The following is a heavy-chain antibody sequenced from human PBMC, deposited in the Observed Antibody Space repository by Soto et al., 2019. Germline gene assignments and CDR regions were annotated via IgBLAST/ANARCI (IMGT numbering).Heavy chain of an antibody. J-gene: IGHJ4*02. CDR2: ISYDGSNK. Sequence: QTGGSLRLSYAASGFTFSSYAMHWVRQAPGKGLEWVAVISYDGSNKYYADSVKGRFTISRDNSKNTLYLQMNSLRAEDTAVYYCARPQDYGDFYFDYWGQGTLVTVSS. V-gene: IGHV3-30-3*01. CDR3: ARPQDYGDFYFDY. CDR1: GFTFSSYA. D-gene: IGHD4-17*01.